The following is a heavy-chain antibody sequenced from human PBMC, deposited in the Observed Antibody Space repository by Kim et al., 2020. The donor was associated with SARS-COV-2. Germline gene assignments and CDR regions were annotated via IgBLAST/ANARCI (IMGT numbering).Heavy chain of an antibody. D-gene: IGHD3-22*01. CDR3: ARDSYYYDSSGYR. V-gene: IGHV3-66*01. J-gene: IGHJ4*02. Sequence: YADSVKGRFTISRDNSKNTLYLQMNSLRAEDTAVYYCARDSYYYDSSGYRWGQGTLVTVSS.